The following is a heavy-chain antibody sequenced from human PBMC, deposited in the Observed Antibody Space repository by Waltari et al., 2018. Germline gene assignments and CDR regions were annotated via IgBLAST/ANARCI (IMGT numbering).Heavy chain of an antibody. CDR1: SSGSYY. Sequence: SSGSYYWSWIRQPPGKGLEWIGYIYYSGSTNYNPSLKSRVTISVDTSKNQFSLKLSSVTAADTAVYYCARMDYDILTGYYFDYWGQGTLVTVSS. J-gene: IGHJ4*02. CDR3: ARMDYDILTGYYFDY. V-gene: IGHV4-61*01. D-gene: IGHD3-9*01. CDR2: IYYSGST.